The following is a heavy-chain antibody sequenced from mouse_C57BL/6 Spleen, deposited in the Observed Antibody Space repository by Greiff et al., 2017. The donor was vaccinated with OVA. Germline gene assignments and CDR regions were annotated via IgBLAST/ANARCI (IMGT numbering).Heavy chain of an antibody. Sequence: VQLQQSGAELARPGASVKLSCKASGYTFTSYGISWVKQRTGQGLEWIGEIYPRSGNTYYNEKFKGKATLTADKSSSTAYMELRSLTSEDSAVYVCARNYGSSDWYFDVWGTGTTVTVSS. CDR2: IYPRSGNT. CDR3: ARNYGSSDWYFDV. J-gene: IGHJ1*03. V-gene: IGHV1-81*01. CDR1: GYTFTSYG. D-gene: IGHD1-1*01.